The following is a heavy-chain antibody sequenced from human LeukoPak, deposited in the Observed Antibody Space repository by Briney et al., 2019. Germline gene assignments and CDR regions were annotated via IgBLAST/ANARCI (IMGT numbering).Heavy chain of an antibody. CDR3: ARAIDTGTGYYMDY. V-gene: IGHV3-30*02. CDR1: AFTFRDHG. Sequence: PGGSLRLSCAASAFTFRDHGMHWVRQSPGKGLEWVAFILYDGSNKFYADSVNGRFAISRDNSKNPLSLKMNSLRAEDTATYYCARAIDTGTGYYMDYWGQGTLVIVSS. J-gene: IGHJ4*02. CDR2: ILYDGSNK. D-gene: IGHD3-22*01.